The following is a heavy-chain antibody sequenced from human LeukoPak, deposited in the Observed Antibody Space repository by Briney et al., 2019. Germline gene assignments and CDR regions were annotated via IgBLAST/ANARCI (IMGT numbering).Heavy chain of an antibody. CDR1: GFTLSSYW. Sequence: GGTLRLSCAASGFTLSSYWMSWVRQAPGKGLEWVANIKQDGSEKYYVDSVKGRFTISRDNAKNSLYLQMNSLRAEDTAVYYCTRDHHRRHYDSQARNTFDIWGQGTMVTVSS. CDR2: IKQDGSEK. CDR3: TRDHHRRHYDSQARNTFDI. V-gene: IGHV3-7*01. D-gene: IGHD3-22*01. J-gene: IGHJ3*02.